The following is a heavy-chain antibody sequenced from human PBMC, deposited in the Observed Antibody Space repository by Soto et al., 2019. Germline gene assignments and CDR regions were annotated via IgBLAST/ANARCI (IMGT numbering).Heavy chain of an antibody. CDR2: IIPMFGTA. V-gene: IGHV1-69*06. CDR3: ARSTGVGLVVDAFDI. J-gene: IGHJ3*02. Sequence: QVQLVQSGAEVKKPGSSVKVSCKVSGDTFNSHAITWVRQAPGQGLEWMGRIIPMFGTANYAQKFQGRVTITADTSTSTAYMELRSLRSEDTAVYYCARSTGVGLVVDAFDIWGQGTMVTVSS. CDR1: GDTFNSHA. D-gene: IGHD2-8*01.